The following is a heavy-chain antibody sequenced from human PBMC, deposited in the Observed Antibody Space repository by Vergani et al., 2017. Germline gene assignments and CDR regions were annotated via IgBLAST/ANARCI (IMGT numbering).Heavy chain of an antibody. CDR2: LRYDGTTK. D-gene: IGHD2-2*01. Sequence: QVQLVESGGNVVQSGTSLRLSCAASGFSFESYSMHWVRVRQAPGKGLEWLAYLRYDGTTKQYADSVKGRFTISRDNSKNMLYLQMDSLRPEDTAMFYCVKDRGASIGFDDWGQGTQVTVSS. V-gene: IGHV3-30*02. J-gene: IGHJ4*02. CDR1: GFSFESYS. CDR3: VKDRGASIGFDD.